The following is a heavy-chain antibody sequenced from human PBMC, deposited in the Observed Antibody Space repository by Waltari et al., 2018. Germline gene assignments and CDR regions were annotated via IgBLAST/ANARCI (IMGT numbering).Heavy chain of an antibody. Sequence: QVQLVQSGAEVKKPGASVKVSCKVSVYTLTELSMPWVRQAPGKGLEWMGGFDPEDGETIYAQKFQGRVTMTEDTSTDTAYMELSSLRSEDTAVYYCATVGYYDSSGYYQGQLDYWGQGTLVTVSS. D-gene: IGHD3-22*01. J-gene: IGHJ4*02. CDR2: FDPEDGET. CDR3: ATVGYYDSSGYYQGQLDY. CDR1: VYTLTELS. V-gene: IGHV1-24*01.